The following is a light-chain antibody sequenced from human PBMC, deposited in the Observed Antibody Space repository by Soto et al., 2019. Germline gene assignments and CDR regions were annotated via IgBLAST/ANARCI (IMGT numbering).Light chain of an antibody. J-gene: IGLJ3*02. Sequence: QSALIQPASVSGSPGQSITISCTGTSSDIGGFNYVSWYQHHPGKAPKLIIYEVTNRPSGVSNRFSGSKSGHTASLTISGLQVEDEADYFCASYTSTFTWVFGGGTKVTVL. CDR3: ASYTSTFTWV. CDR2: EVT. CDR1: SSDIGGFNY. V-gene: IGLV2-14*01.